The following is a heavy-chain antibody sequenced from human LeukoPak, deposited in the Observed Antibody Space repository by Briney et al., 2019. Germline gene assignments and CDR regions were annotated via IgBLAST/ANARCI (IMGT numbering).Heavy chain of an antibody. D-gene: IGHD3-10*01. V-gene: IGHV3-15*01. CDR3: ATYNYGSFFYGTIRY. CDR2: IKSKTDGGTT. J-gene: IGHJ4*02. Sequence: GGSLRLSCAASGFTFSNAWMSWVRQAPGEGLEWVGRIKSKTDGGTTDYTAPVNGRFSISRDDSLNTLYLQMNTLKAEDTAVYYCATYNYGSFFYGTIRYWGQGTLVTVSS. CDR1: GFTFSNAW.